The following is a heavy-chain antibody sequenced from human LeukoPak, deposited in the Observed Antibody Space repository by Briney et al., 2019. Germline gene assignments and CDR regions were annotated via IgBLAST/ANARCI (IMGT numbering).Heavy chain of an antibody. J-gene: IGHJ4*02. D-gene: IGHD5-18*01. V-gene: IGHV3-74*01. CDR1: GFTFSIYW. CDR2: INSDASST. Sequence: GGSLRLSCAASGFTFSIYWMHWVRQAPGKGLVWVSRINSDASSTTYADSVKGRSTISRDTARNTLYLQMNSLRAEDTAVYYCARVGYSYGSYYFDYWGQGTLVTVSS. CDR3: ARVGYSYGSYYFDY.